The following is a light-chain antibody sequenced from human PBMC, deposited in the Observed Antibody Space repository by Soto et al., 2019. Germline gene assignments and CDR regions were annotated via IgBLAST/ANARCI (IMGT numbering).Light chain of an antibody. CDR1: QSVSANY. Sequence: EIVLTQSPGTLSLSPGERATLSCRASQSVSANYLAWYQQKPGQPPRLLIYDASSRATGIPDRFSGSGSGTDFTLTISRLEPEDFAVYYCQQYGSSSITFGQGTRLEIK. V-gene: IGKV3-20*01. J-gene: IGKJ5*01. CDR2: DAS. CDR3: QQYGSSSIT.